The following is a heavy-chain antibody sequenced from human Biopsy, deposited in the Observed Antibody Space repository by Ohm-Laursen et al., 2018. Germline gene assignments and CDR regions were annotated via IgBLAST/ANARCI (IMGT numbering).Heavy chain of an antibody. CDR1: GFNFNHYA. J-gene: IGHJ3*01. Sequence: SLRLSCTASGFNFNHYAMQWVRQVPGKGLEWVSSISWSNDNIHYADSVKGRFTISRNDSNNTAYLQMNSLKTEDTAVYFCTRLPYDTPDGFDFWGRGTMVTVSS. CDR3: TRLPYDTPDGFDF. D-gene: IGHD3-22*01. CDR2: ISWSNDNI. V-gene: IGHV3-9*01.